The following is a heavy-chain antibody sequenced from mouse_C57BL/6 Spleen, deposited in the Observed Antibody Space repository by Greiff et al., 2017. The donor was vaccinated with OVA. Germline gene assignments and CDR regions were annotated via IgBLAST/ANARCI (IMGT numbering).Heavy chain of an antibody. CDR2: ISYDGSN. V-gene: IGHV3-6*01. J-gene: IGHJ1*03. D-gene: IGHD2-3*01. CDR3: ARVRDGYYWYFDV. CDR1: GYSITSGYY. Sequence: EVQLVESGPGLVKPSQSLSLTCSVTGYSITSGYYWNWIRQFPGNKLEWMGYISYDGSNNYNPSLKNRISITRDTSKNQFFLKLNAVTTEDTATYYCARVRDGYYWYFDVWGTGTTVTVSS.